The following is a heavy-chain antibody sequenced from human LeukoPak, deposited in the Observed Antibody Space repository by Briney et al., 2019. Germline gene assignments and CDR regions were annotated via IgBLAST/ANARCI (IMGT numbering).Heavy chain of an antibody. D-gene: IGHD6-19*01. CDR3: ARDPSTYSSGWGFYDY. CDR1: GFMFSSYW. V-gene: IGHV3-7*01. CDR2: IKEDGSEK. Sequence: GGSLRLSCAASGFMFSSYWMSWVRQAPGKGLEWVADIKEDGSEKSYVDSVKGRFTISRDNAKNSLYLQMNTLRAEDTAVYYCARDPSTYSSGWGFYDYWGQGTLVTVSS. J-gene: IGHJ4*02.